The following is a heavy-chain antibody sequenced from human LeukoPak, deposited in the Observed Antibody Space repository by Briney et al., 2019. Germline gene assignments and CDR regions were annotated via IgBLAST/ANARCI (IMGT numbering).Heavy chain of an antibody. CDR3: ARLLYDYVWGSYRYWDY. J-gene: IGHJ4*02. D-gene: IGHD3-16*02. Sequence: GESLKISCKGSGYSFTNYWIGWVRQMPGKGLEWMGIIYPGDSITRYSPSFQGQVTISADKSISTAYLQWSSLKASDTAMYYCARLLYDYVWGSYRYWDYWGQGTLVTVSS. V-gene: IGHV5-51*01. CDR1: GYSFTNYW. CDR2: IYPGDSIT.